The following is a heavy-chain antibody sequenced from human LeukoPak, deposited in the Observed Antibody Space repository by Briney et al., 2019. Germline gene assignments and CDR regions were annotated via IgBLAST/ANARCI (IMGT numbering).Heavy chain of an antibody. CDR1: GGSFSGYY. Sequence: SETLSLTCAVYGGSFSGYYWSWIRQPPGKGLEWIGEINHSGSTNYNPSLKSRVTISVDTSKNQFSLKLSSVTAADMAVYYCASPRLAGSDYWGQGTLVTVSS. CDR2: INHSGST. J-gene: IGHJ4*02. D-gene: IGHD6-19*01. V-gene: IGHV4-34*01. CDR3: ASPRLAGSDY.